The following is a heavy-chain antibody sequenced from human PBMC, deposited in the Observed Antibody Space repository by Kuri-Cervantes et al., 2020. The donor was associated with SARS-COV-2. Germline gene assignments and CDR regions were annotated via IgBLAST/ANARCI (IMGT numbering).Heavy chain of an antibody. V-gene: IGHV3-21*01. CDR1: GFTFSSYS. CDR3: ARSPGDGDYDPFDY. CDR2: ITRSSVYI. D-gene: IGHD4-17*01. J-gene: IGHJ4*02. Sequence: GGSLRLSCAASGFTFSSYSMNWVRQAPGKGLEWVSSITRSSVYISYADSLKGRFTISRDNAKNSLYLQMNSLRAEDTAVYYCARSPGDGDYDPFDYWGQGTLVTVSS.